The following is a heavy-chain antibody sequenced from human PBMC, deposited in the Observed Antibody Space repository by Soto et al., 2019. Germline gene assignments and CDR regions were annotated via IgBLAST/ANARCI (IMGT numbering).Heavy chain of an antibody. J-gene: IGHJ3*02. CDR3: ARRGCSSTSCHYRSPHYAFDI. V-gene: IGHV4-39*01. Sequence: QLQLQESGPGLVKPSETLSLTCTVSGGSISSSSYYWGWIRQPPGKGLEWIGSIYYSGSTYYNPSLKRRVTIPVDTSKNQFSLKLGSVTAADTSVYYCARRGCSSTSCHYRSPHYAFDIWGQGTMVTVSS. CDR1: GGSISSSSYY. D-gene: IGHD2-2*01. CDR2: IYYSGST.